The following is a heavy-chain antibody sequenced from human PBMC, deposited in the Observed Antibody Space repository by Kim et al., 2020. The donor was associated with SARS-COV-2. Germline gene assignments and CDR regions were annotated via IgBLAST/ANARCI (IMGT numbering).Heavy chain of an antibody. CDR2: ISNDETYI. J-gene: IGHJ4*01. CDR1: GFSFSSRG. CDR3: VRAREKSFDX. Sequence: GGSLRLSCAASGFSFSSRGIHWVRQAPGKGLEWVAVISNDETYIKYADSVKGRFTISRDNSKNTVDLQMNSLRVEDTAVYYCVRAREKSFDXWXXGXLVT. V-gene: IGHV3-30*03.